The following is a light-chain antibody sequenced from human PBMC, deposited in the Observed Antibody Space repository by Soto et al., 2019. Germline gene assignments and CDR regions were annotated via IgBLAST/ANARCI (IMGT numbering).Light chain of an antibody. CDR1: QSVSGSY. V-gene: IGKV3-20*01. CDR2: GAS. J-gene: IGKJ1*01. CDR3: QQYGASLWT. Sequence: EIVLTQSPGTLSLSPGERATLSCRASQSVSGSYLAWYQQRPGQAPRLLIYGASYRATGIPDRFSGSGSGTDFTLTISRLEPEDFAVYYCQQYGASLWTFGQGTKVEIK.